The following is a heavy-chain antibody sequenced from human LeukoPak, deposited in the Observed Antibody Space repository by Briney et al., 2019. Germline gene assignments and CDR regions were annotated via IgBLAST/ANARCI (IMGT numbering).Heavy chain of an antibody. D-gene: IGHD6-13*01. CDR3: ARVKQQLAPTLNNWFDP. CDR1: GYTFIDYY. Sequence: GASVKVSCKASGYTFIDYYMHWVRQAPGQGLEWMGWINPDSGGTNSAQKFQGRVTMTRDTSISTAYMELSRLRSDDTAVYYCARVKQQLAPTLNNWFDPWGQGTLVTVSS. CDR2: INPDSGGT. V-gene: IGHV1-2*02. J-gene: IGHJ5*02.